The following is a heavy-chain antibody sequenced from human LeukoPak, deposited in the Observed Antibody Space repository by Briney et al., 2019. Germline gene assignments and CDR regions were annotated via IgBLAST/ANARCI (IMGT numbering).Heavy chain of an antibody. CDR3: ARGRVGATFYYYYMDV. V-gene: IGHV4-34*01. CDR2: IYHSGST. D-gene: IGHD4/OR15-4a*01. J-gene: IGHJ6*03. Sequence: PSETLSLTCAVYGGSFSGYYWSWIRQPPGKGLEWIGSIYHSGSTYYNPSLKSRVTISVDTSKNQFSLKLSSVTAADTAVYYCARGRVGATFYYYYMDVWGKGTTVTVSS. CDR1: GGSFSGYY.